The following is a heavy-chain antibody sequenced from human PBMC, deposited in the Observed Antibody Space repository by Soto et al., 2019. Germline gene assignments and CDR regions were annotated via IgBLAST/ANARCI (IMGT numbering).Heavy chain of an antibody. Sequence: GESLKISCKGSGYSFTSYWIGWVRQMPGKGLEWMGIIYPGDSDTRYSPSFQGQVTISADKSISTAYLQWSSLKASDTAMYYCARRTSFGVARNYYYYGMDVWGKGTTVTVSS. CDR3: ARRTSFGVARNYYYYGMDV. CDR1: GYSFTSYW. J-gene: IGHJ6*04. CDR2: IYPGDSDT. D-gene: IGHD3-3*01. V-gene: IGHV5-51*01.